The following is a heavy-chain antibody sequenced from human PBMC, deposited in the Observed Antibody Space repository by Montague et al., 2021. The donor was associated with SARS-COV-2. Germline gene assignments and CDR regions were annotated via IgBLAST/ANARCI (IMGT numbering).Heavy chain of an antibody. Sequence: SETLSLTCTVSGGSVNSGSYHWNWIRQPPGKGLEWIVYIYYSGSNNYTPSLKIRVTISLDTSKNQFSLNLTSVTAADTALYFCASELEIHDFLSGYYIGDWGQGTLVTVSS. CDR2: IYYSGSN. V-gene: IGHV4-61*01. CDR1: GGSVNSGSYH. CDR3: ASELEIHDFLSGYYIGD. D-gene: IGHD3-3*01. J-gene: IGHJ4*02.